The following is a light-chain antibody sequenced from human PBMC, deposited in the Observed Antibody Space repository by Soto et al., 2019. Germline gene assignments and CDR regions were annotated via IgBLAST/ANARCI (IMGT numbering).Light chain of an antibody. J-gene: IGKJ1*01. V-gene: IGKV1-5*01. Sequence: DIQLTQSPSTLSASVGDRVTVTCRASQRIDRYLAWYQQKPGKAPKLLVYDASTLEGGVPSSFSGSGSATESILTISSLQPDDFATYYCQQYKDGAWTFGQGTRVEIK. CDR3: QQYKDGAWT. CDR1: QRIDRY. CDR2: DAS.